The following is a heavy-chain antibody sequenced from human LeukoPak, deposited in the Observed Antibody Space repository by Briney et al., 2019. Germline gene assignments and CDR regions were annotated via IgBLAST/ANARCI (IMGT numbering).Heavy chain of an antibody. CDR2: ISPSSTYI. D-gene: IGHD1-26*01. V-gene: IGHV3-21*01. CDR3: ARDRLTSGSYFFDY. Sequence: GGSLRLSCAASGFTFSIYSMNWVRQAPEKGLEWVSSISPSSTYIYYADSMKGRFTIPRDNAKNSLYLQMNSLRAEDTAVYYCARDRLTSGSYFFDYWGQGTLVTVSP. J-gene: IGHJ4*02. CDR1: GFTFSIYS.